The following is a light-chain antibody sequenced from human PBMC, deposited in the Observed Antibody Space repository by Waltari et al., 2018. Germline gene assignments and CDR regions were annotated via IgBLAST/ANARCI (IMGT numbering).Light chain of an antibody. CDR3: CSYAGSRTYV. CDR1: TRDVGNFNF. V-gene: IGLV2-23*02. Sequence: QSALTQPASVSGSPGHSITISCTGTTRDVGNFNFCSWYQQHPGKVPKLIIYEVSKRPSGVSNHFSGSKSGNTASLTISGLRAEDEADYYCCSYAGSRTYVFGTGTKVTVL. J-gene: IGLJ1*01. CDR2: EVS.